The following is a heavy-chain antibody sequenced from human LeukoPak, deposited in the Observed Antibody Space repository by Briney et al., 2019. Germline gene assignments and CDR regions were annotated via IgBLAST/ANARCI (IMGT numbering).Heavy chain of an antibody. D-gene: IGHD3-3*01. Sequence: SETLSLTCTVSGGSINSSIYHWGWIRQPPGKGLEWIGNIYYSGSTYYNPSLKSRVTISVDTSKNQFSLKLSSVTAADTAVYYCARGYYDFWSGYFYWYFDLWGRGTLVTVSS. CDR1: GGSINSSIYH. CDR2: IYYSGST. CDR3: ARGYYDFWSGYFYWYFDL. V-gene: IGHV4-39*07. J-gene: IGHJ2*01.